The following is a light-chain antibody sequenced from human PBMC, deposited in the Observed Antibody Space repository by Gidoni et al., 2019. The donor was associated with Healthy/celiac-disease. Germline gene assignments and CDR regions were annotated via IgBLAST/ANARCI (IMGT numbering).Light chain of an antibody. J-gene: IGKJ3*01. CDR3: QLSYSTLT. Sequence: DIQMTQSPSSLSASVGDRVTITCRASQSISGYLNWYQQKPGKAPKLLIYAASTLRSGVPSRFSGSGSGTDFTLTISRLQPDDFATYYCQLSYSTLTFGPGTKVDIK. CDR1: QSISGY. V-gene: IGKV1-39*01. CDR2: AAS.